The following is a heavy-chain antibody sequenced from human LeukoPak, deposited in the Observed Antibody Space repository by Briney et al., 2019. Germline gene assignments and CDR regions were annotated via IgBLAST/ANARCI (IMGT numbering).Heavy chain of an antibody. V-gene: IGHV3-23*01. CDR1: GFTFKNYA. CDR2: IGASGADT. Sequence: GGSLRHSCAASGFTFKNYAMTWVRQAPGKGLEWVSVIGASGADTYYSDSVKGRFTVSRDNSQNTLFLHMSSLRAEDTAVYFCARRPRDTSGYYLGAFHDWGQGTTLTVSS. D-gene: IGHD3-22*01. J-gene: IGHJ3*01. CDR3: ARRPRDTSGYYLGAFHD.